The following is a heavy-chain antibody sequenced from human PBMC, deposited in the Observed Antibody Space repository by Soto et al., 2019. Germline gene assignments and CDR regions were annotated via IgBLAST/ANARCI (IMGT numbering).Heavy chain of an antibody. J-gene: IGHJ4*02. V-gene: IGHV3-30*18. CDR2: LSYDGSNK. CDR1: GFMFSSYG. Sequence: HPGGSLRLSCAASGFMFSSYGMHWVRQAPGKGLEWVALLSYDGSNKYYADSVKGRFTISRDNSKNTLYLQMNSLRAEDTAVYYCAKGLYASGWSFLDDWGQGTLVTVSA. CDR3: AKGLYASGWSFLDD. D-gene: IGHD6-19*01.